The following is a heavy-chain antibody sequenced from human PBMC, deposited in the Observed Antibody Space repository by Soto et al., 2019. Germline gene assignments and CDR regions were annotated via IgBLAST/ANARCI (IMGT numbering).Heavy chain of an antibody. D-gene: IGHD2-8*01. CDR3: AKNGQPPYYYYGLDV. CDR2: ISGYNGDT. J-gene: IGHJ6*02. Sequence: APGEGSCKASGYTFSRYGISWVRQAPGQGFEWMGWISGYNGDTNYAREFQGRVSMTIDTSTTTAYMELRSLTSDDTAVYYCAKNGQPPYYYYGLDVWG. V-gene: IGHV1-18*01. CDR1: GYTFSRYG.